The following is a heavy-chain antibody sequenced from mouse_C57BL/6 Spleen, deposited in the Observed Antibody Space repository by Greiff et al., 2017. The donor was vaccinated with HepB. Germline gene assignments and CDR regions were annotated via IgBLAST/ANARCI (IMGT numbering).Heavy chain of an antibody. D-gene: IGHD1-1*01. CDR1: GYTFTDYY. CDR3: ARSFIYYYGSSYGYFDV. Sequence: VQLQQSGAELVKPGASVKISCKASGYTFTDYYINWVKQRPGQGLEWIGKIGPGSGSTYYNEKFKGKATLTAYKSSSTAYMELRSLTSEDSAVYFCARSFIYYYGSSYGYFDVWGTGTTVTVSS. CDR2: IGPGSGST. V-gene: IGHV1-77*01. J-gene: IGHJ1*03.